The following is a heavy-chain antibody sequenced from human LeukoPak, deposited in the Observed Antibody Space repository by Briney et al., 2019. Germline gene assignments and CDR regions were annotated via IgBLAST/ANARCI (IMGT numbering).Heavy chain of an antibody. V-gene: IGHV3-33*01. CDR3: SGCSSSSCYAGGIDI. J-gene: IGHJ3*02. CDR2: IWHDGSKK. Sequence: GGSLRLSCAASGFTFSSYGMHWVRQAPGKGLEWVAVIWHDGSKKYYADSVKGRFSISRDNSKNTQYLQMDSLRAEDTAVYYCSGCSSSSCYAGGIDIWGQGTMVTVSS. D-gene: IGHD2-2*01. CDR1: GFTFSSYG.